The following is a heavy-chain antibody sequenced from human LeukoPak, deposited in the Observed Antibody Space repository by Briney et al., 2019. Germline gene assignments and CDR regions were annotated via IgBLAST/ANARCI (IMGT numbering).Heavy chain of an antibody. V-gene: IGHV4-39*02. CDR2: IYYTGSS. CDR1: GGSISYSSYY. J-gene: IGHJ4*02. Sequence: SETLSLTCTVSGGSISYSSYYWGWIRQPPGKGLEWIGSIYYTGSSYYNPSLKSRVTISVDTSKNQFSLKLRSVTAADTAVYYCARDCSGGSCFSGPFEYWGQGTLVTVSS. CDR3: ARDCSGGSCFSGPFEY. D-gene: IGHD2-15*01.